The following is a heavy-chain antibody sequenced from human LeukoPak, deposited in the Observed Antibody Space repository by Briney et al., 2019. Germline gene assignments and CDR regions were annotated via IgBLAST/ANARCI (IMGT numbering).Heavy chain of an antibody. D-gene: IGHD2-2*02. CDR2: INPNSGGT. CDR1: GYTFTGYY. CDR3: ARGSIVVVPAAIGY. J-gene: IGHJ4*02. V-gene: IGHV1-2*02. Sequence: GASVKVSCKASGYTFTGYYMHWVQQAPGQGLEWMGWINPNSGGTNYAQKFQGRVTMTRDTSISTAYVELSRLRSDDTAVYYCARGSIVVVPAAIGYWGQGTLVTVSS.